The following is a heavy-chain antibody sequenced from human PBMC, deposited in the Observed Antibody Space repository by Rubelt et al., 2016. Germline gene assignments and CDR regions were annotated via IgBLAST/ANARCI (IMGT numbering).Heavy chain of an antibody. D-gene: IGHD4-17*01. CDR3: ARDGTMTTVTTEDY. CDR2: ISHDATKK. V-gene: IGHV3-30*04. Sequence: QVQLVESGGGVVQPGRSLRLSCAASGFTFSSYAIHWVRQAPGRGLEWVAVISHDATKKYYADSVKGRFTMSRDNSKNTLYLQMNSLRVEDTAVYYCARDGTMTTVTTEDYWGQGTLVTVSS. J-gene: IGHJ4*02. CDR1: GFTFSSYA.